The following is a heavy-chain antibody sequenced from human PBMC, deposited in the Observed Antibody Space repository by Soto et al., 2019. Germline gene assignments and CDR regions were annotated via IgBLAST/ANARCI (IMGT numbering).Heavy chain of an antibody. D-gene: IGHD3-3*01. J-gene: IGHJ4*02. CDR2: ISYDVSNK. CDR3: AKDLGLLGSGPLSDY. Sequence: WGSLRLSCAASGFTFSSYGMHWVRQAPGRGLEWVAVISYDVSNKYWADSVKGRFTISRDNSKNTLYLQVNSRRAEDGAGYYSAKDLGLLGSGPLSDYGGQGPLVTVSS. CDR1: GFTFSSYG. V-gene: IGHV3-30*18.